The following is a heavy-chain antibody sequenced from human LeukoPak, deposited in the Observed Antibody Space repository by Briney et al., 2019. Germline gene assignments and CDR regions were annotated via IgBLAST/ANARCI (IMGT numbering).Heavy chain of an antibody. D-gene: IGHD7-27*01. V-gene: IGHV3-23*01. CDR1: GFTFSSYA. CDR3: AMAIWGLGY. Sequence: GGSLRLSCAASGFTFSSYAMSWVRQAPGKGLEWVSVISGSGKNTYYADSVKGRFTISRDNSKNTLYLQMNSLRAEDTAVYYCAMAIWGLGYWGQGTLVTVSS. J-gene: IGHJ4*02. CDR2: ISGSGKNT.